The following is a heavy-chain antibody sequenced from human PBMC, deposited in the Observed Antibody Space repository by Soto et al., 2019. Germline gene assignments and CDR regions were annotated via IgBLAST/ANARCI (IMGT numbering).Heavy chain of an antibody. CDR1: GGTFSRSA. Sequence: QVQLVQSGAEVTKPGSSVKVSCKASGGTFSRSAISWVRQAPGQRLEWMGGFVSIFATTDYAQKFQGRVTITADESTSTVYMELRSLTSEVTAIYYCARGPSSDWNHYLQQEDWGPGTLVTVSS. CDR3: ARGPSSDWNHYLQQED. V-gene: IGHV1-69*01. J-gene: IGHJ4*02. CDR2: FVSIFATT. D-gene: IGHD1-1*01.